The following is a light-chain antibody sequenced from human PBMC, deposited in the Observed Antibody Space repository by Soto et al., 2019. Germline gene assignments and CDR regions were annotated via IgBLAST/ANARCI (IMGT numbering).Light chain of an antibody. CDR3: QHYDVYPYT. CDR1: QSVSNW. CDR2: QAS. V-gene: IGKV1-5*03. J-gene: IGKJ2*01. Sequence: DMQMTQSPSTLSSPVEDRVTITCRASQSVSNWLAWYQQKPGKVPKLLIFQASTLETWVPSRFSASGSGTEFTLSISRLQPDDFATYCCQHYDVYPYTFGQGTK.